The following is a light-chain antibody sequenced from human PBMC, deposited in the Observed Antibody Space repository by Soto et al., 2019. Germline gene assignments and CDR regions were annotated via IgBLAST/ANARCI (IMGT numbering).Light chain of an antibody. CDR3: QQRTNWPRTGYT. Sequence: EGVLTQSPATLSLSPGERATLSCRASQSVNSYLAWYQQRPGQAPRLLIYDASNRATGIPSRFSGSGSGTDFTLTISSLEPEDFAVYYCQQRTNWPRTGYTFGHGTKVEIK. J-gene: IGKJ2*01. V-gene: IGKV3-11*01. CDR2: DAS. CDR1: QSVNSY.